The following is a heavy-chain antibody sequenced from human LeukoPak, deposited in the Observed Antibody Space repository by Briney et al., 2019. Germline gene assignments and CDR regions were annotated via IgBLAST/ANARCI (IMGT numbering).Heavy chain of an antibody. CDR3: ARWEVIAVAGTMNYYYYMDV. CDR1: GFTFSSYA. Sequence: PGGSLRLSCAASGFTFSSYAMHWVRQAPGKGLEWVAVISYDGSNKYYADSVKGRFTISRDNSKNTLYLQMNSLRAEDTAVYYCARWEVIAVAGTMNYYYYMDVWGKGTTVTVSS. CDR2: ISYDGSNK. V-gene: IGHV3-30-3*01. D-gene: IGHD6-19*01. J-gene: IGHJ6*03.